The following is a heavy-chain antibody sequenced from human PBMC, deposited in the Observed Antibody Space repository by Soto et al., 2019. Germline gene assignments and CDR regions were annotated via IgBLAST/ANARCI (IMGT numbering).Heavy chain of an antibody. V-gene: IGHV1-69*06. CDR1: GGTFSNYV. CDR2: IIPISGAA. Sequence: QVQLVQSGAEVKKPGSSVQVSCKASGGTFSNYVVNWVRQAPGQGLEWLGRIIPISGAANYAQKFQGRVTITADKSTRTSYMELSSLRSEDTAVYYCARDMTRSVVPYFDFWGQGTLVTVSS. J-gene: IGHJ4*02. CDR3: ARDMTRSVVPYFDF. D-gene: IGHD2-21*01.